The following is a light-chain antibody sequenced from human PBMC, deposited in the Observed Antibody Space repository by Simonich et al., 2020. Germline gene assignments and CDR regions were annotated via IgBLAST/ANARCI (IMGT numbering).Light chain of an antibody. J-gene: IGKJ5*01. V-gene: IGKV2-28*01. CDR2: LGS. Sequence: DIVMTQSPLSLPVTPGEPASISCRSSQSLLHSNGYNYLDSYLPKPGQSPQLLIYLGSNRASWVPDRFSGSGSGTDFTLKISRVEAEDVGVYYCMQSIQLPITFGQGTRLEIK. CDR3: MQSIQLPIT. CDR1: QSLLHSNGYNY.